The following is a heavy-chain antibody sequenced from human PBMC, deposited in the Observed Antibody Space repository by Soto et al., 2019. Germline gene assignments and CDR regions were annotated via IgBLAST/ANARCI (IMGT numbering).Heavy chain of an antibody. CDR3: ARVSLVFNLRYSSSLDV. J-gene: IGHJ6*04. D-gene: IGHD6-6*01. V-gene: IGHV4-59*01. Sequence: SETLSLTCTVSGGSISSDYWSWIRQPPGKGLEWIGYIYYSGSTNYNPSLKSRVTISVDTSKNQFSLKLSSVTAADTAVYYCARVSLVFNLRYSSSLDVWGKGTTVTVSS. CDR1: GGSISSDY. CDR2: IYYSGST.